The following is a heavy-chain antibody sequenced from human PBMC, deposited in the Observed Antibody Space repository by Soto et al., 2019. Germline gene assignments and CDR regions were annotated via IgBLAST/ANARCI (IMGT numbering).Heavy chain of an antibody. D-gene: IGHD6-19*01. CDR1: GGSISSSSYY. Sequence: TSETLSLTCTVSGGSISSSSYYWGWIRQPPGKGLEWIGNIYYRGGTFYNPSLKSRVTISVDTSKNQFSLKLTSVTATDTALYYCARQSQYSSGPNYFDDWDQGTLVTVSS. J-gene: IGHJ4*02. CDR2: IYYRGGT. V-gene: IGHV4-39*01. CDR3: ARQSQYSSGPNYFDD.